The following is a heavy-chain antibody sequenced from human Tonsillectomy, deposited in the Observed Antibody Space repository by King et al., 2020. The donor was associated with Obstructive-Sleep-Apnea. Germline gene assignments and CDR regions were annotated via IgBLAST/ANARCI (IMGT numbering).Heavy chain of an antibody. CDR3: AGLRGVCASWFGP. CDR1: GGSISSYF. Sequence: VQLQESGPGLVKPSETLSLTCSVSGGSISSYFWSWIRQPAGKGLEWIGHFYTSGSTNSNPSLKSRVTMSVDTSRNQFSLQRSSVTAADTALYFCAGLRGVCASWFGPWGQGTLVTVSP. J-gene: IGHJ5*02. V-gene: IGHV4-4*07. D-gene: IGHD2-8*01. CDR2: FYTSGST.